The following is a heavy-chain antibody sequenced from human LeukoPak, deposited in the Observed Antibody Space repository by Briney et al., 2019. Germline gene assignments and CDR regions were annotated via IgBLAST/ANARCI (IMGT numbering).Heavy chain of an antibody. J-gene: IGHJ6*02. CDR1: GFSFGGYA. D-gene: IGHD3-3*02. CDR3: AKTIYPVLDYYGLDV. V-gene: IGHV3-49*04. Sequence: PGGSLRLSCTTSGFSFGGYAMTWVRQAPGKGLQWVGFIRSKVYGETTEYAASVKGGFTMSRDDSRGIAYLEMNSLKIEDTAVYFCAKTIYPVLDYYGLDVWGQGTTVTVSS. CDR2: IRSKVYGETT.